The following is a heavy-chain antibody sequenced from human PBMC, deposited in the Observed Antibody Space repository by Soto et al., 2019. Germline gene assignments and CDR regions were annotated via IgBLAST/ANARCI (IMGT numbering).Heavy chain of an antibody. Sequence: QLQLQESGPGLVKPSETLSLTCTVSGGSISSSSYYWGWIRQPPGKGLEWIGSIYYSGSTYYNPSLKSRVTISVDTSKNQFSLKLSSVTAADTAVYYCARLYVDTAMDYYFDYWGQGTLVTVSS. V-gene: IGHV4-39*01. J-gene: IGHJ4*02. D-gene: IGHD5-18*01. CDR2: IYYSGST. CDR1: GGSISSSSYY. CDR3: ARLYVDTAMDYYFDY.